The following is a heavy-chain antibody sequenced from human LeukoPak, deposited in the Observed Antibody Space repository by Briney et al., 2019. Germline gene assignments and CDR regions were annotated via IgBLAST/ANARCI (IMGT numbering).Heavy chain of an antibody. Sequence: GGSLRLSCAASGSTFSSYSMNWVRQAPGKGLEWVSSISSSSSYIYYADSVKGRFTISRDNAKNSLYLQMNSLRAEDTAVYYCARASYYYDSSGYSPWGQGTLVTVSS. D-gene: IGHD3-22*01. CDR1: GSTFSSYS. CDR3: ARASYYYDSSGYSP. CDR2: ISSSSSYI. J-gene: IGHJ5*02. V-gene: IGHV3-21*01.